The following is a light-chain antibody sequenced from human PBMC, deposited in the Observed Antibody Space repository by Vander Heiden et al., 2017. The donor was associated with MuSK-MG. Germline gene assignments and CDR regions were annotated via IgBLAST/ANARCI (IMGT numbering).Light chain of an antibody. V-gene: IGLV3-21*02. CDR2: DDS. Sequence: SYVPTQPASVSVAPGQTAGITCAAYTIGTQSAHWYQQKPGQAPVLVVYDDSDGPSGIPERFSGSNSGHTATLTLSRDEAGDEADYYCQVGDSDADHVVFGGGTKLTVL. CDR1: TIGTQS. J-gene: IGLJ2*01. CDR3: QVGDSDADHVV.